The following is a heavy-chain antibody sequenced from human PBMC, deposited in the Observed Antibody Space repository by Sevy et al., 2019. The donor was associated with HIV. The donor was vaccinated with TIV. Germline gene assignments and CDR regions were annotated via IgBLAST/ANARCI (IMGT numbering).Heavy chain of an antibody. Sequence: GGSLRLSCEASGFTFSPYWMTWVRQAPGKGLEWVANIRPDGSDKYYVDSVKGRFTISRDNAKNSLYLQMNNLRADDRAMCYCARGGGRGGRGQGARVPVSS. V-gene: IGHV3-7*01. D-gene: IGHD3-16*01. CDR1: GFTFSPYW. CDR2: IRPDGSDK. J-gene: IGHJ6*02. CDR3: ARGGGRGG.